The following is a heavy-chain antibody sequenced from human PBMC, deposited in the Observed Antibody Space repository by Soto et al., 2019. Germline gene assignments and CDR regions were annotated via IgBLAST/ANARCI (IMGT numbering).Heavy chain of an antibody. CDR1: GYTPTELS. Sequence: ASVKVSCKVSGYTPTELSMHWVRQAPGKGLEWMGGFDPEDGETIYAQKFQGRVTMTEDTSTDTAYMELSSLRSEDTAVYYCATVRGSIVGATLFHYWGQGTLVTVSS. CDR2: FDPEDGET. CDR3: ATVRGSIVGATLFHY. D-gene: IGHD1-26*01. J-gene: IGHJ4*02. V-gene: IGHV1-24*01.